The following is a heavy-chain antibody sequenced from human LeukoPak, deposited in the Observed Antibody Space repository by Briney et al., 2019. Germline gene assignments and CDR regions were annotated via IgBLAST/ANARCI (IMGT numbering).Heavy chain of an antibody. CDR3: ARDLLDYYDSSGYDAFDI. V-gene: IGHV1-69*13. Sequence: ASVKVSCKASGGTFSSYAISWVRQAPGQGLEWMGGITPIFGTANYAQKFQGRVTITADESTSTAYMELSSLRSEDTAVYYCARDLLDYYDSSGYDAFDIWGQGTMVTVSS. D-gene: IGHD3-22*01. J-gene: IGHJ3*02. CDR2: ITPIFGTA. CDR1: GGTFSSYA.